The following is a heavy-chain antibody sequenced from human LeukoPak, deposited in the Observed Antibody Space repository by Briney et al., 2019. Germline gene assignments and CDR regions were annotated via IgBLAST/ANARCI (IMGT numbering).Heavy chain of an antibody. CDR3: ARAGDYGEY. V-gene: IGHV4-39*07. CDR2: IYYSGST. D-gene: IGHD4-17*01. CDR1: GVSISSSSYY. Sequence: SETLSLTCTVSGVSISSSSYYWGWIRQPPGKGLEWIGSIYYSGSTYYNPSLKSRVTISVDTSKNQFSLKLSSVTAADTAVYYCARAGDYGEYWGQGTLVTVSS. J-gene: IGHJ4*02.